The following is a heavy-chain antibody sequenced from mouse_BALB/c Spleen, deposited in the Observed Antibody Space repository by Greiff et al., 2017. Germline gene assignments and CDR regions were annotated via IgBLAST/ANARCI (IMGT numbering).Heavy chain of an antibody. CDR2: IYPGNSDT. Sequence: EVQLQQSGTVLARPGASVKMSCKASGYTFTSYWMHWVKQRPGQGLEWIGAIYPGNSDTSYNQKFKGKAKLTAVTSTSTAYMELSSLTNEDSAVYYCTPYYRYDGGYYFDYWGQGTTLTVSS. CDR3: TPYYRYDGGYYFDY. J-gene: IGHJ2*01. CDR1: GYTFTSYW. D-gene: IGHD2-14*01. V-gene: IGHV1-5*01.